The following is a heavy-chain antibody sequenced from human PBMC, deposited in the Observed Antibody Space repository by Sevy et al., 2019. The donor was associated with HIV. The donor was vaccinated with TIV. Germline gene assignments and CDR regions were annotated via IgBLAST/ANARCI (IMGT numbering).Heavy chain of an antibody. CDR2: INHSGST. Sequence: SETLSLTCAVYVGSFSNYYWTWIRQPPGKGLEWIGEINHSGSTNYNPPLKSRVTMSVDTSKNQFSLKLSSVTAADTAIYYCARGGERVIPSPVLGLGPWTKYWYFDLWGRGTLVTVSS. CDR3: ARGGERVIPSPVLGLGPWTKYWYFDL. V-gene: IGHV4-34*01. CDR1: VGSFSNYY. D-gene: IGHD3-16*02. J-gene: IGHJ2*01.